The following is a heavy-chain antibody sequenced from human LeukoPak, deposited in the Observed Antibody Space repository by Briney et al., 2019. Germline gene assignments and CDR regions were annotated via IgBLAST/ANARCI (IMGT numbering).Heavy chain of an antibody. Sequence: PGGSLRLSCAASGFTFSSYSMNWVRQAPGKGLEGVSYISSSSSTIYYADSVKGRFTISRDNAKNSLYLQMNSLRAEDTAVYYCAREIWDYDILTEVPLDVWGQGTMVTVSS. J-gene: IGHJ3*01. CDR3: AREIWDYDILTEVPLDV. D-gene: IGHD3-9*01. CDR2: ISSSSSTI. CDR1: GFTFSSYS. V-gene: IGHV3-48*01.